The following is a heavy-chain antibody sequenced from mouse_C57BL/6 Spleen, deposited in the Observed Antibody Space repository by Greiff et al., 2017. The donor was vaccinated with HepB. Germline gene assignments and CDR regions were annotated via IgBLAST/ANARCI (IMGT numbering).Heavy chain of an antibody. V-gene: IGHV1-26*01. CDR1: GYTFTDYY. J-gene: IGHJ1*03. CDR2: INPNNGGT. D-gene: IGHD1-1*01. Sequence: EVQLQQSGPELVKPGASVKISCKASGYTFTDYYMNWVKQSHGKSLEWIGDINPNNGGTSYNQKFKGKATLTVDKSSSTAYMELRSLTSEDSAVYYCAAPLYYGSSYRYFDVWGTGTTVTVSS. CDR3: AAPLYYGSSYRYFDV.